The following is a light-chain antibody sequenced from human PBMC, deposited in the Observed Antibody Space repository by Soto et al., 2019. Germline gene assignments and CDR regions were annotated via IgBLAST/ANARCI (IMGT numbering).Light chain of an antibody. CDR1: QSVSSN. CDR2: GAS. CDR3: QQYNNWPRT. J-gene: IGKJ2*01. Sequence: EIVMTQSPATLSVSPGERATVSFSASQSVSSNLAWYQQKPGQAPRLLIYGASTRATGIPARFSGSGSGTEFTLTIGSLPSEDFAVYYCQQYNNWPRTFGQGTKLEIK. V-gene: IGKV3-15*01.